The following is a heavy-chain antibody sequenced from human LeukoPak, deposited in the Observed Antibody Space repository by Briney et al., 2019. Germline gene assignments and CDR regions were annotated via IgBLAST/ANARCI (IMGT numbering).Heavy chain of an antibody. CDR3: AKAGGQNYYYYMDV. J-gene: IGHJ6*03. V-gene: IGHV3-23*01. D-gene: IGHD4-23*01. CDR2: VSSSGTST. CDR1: GFTFSTYA. Sequence: PGGSLRLSCAASGFTFSTYAMSWVRQAPGKGLEWVSAVSSSGTSTYYADSVKGRFTISRDNSKNTLYLQMNSLRAEGTAVYYCAKAGGQNYYYYMDVWGKGTTVTVSS.